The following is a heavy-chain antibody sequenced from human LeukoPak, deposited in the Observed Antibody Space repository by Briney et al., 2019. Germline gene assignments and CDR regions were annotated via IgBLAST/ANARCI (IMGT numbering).Heavy chain of an antibody. V-gene: IGHV4-38-2*02. D-gene: IGHD3-9*01. Sequence: PSETLSLTCTVSGYSISSGYYWGWIRQPPGKGLEWIGSIYHSGSTYYNPSLKSRVTISVDTSKNQFSLKLSSVTAADTAVYYCARESDVDYDILTGRVYAFDIWGQGTMVTVSS. CDR1: GYSISSGYY. CDR3: ARESDVDYDILTGRVYAFDI. J-gene: IGHJ3*02. CDR2: IYHSGST.